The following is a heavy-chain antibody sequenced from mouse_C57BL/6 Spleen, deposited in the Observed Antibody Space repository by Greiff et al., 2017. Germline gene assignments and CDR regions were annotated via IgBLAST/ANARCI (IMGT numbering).Heavy chain of an antibody. J-gene: IGHJ1*03. CDR2: IDPSDSYT. CDR1: GYTFTSYW. CDR3: AMGTTVGYFDV. D-gene: IGHD1-1*01. V-gene: IGHV1-69*01. Sequence: QVQLQQPGAELVMPGASVKLSCKASGYTFTSYWMHWVKQRPGQGLEWIGEIDPSDSYTNYNQKFKGKSTLTVDKSSSTAYMQLSILTAEDSGVYYCAMGTTVGYFDVWGTGTTVTVST.